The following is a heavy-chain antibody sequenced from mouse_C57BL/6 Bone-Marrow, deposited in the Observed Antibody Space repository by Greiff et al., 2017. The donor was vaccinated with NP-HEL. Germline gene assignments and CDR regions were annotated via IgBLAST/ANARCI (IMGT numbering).Heavy chain of an antibody. V-gene: IGHV1-82*01. Sequence: QVQLQQSGPELVKPGASVKISCKASGYAFSSSWMNWVKQRPGKGLEWIGRIYPGDGDTNYNGKFKGKATLTADKSSSTAYMQLSSLTSEDSAVYFCARSGYGSSWLAYWGQGTLVTVSA. CDR2: IYPGDGDT. CDR1: GYAFSSSW. D-gene: IGHD1-1*01. J-gene: IGHJ3*01. CDR3: ARSGYGSSWLAY.